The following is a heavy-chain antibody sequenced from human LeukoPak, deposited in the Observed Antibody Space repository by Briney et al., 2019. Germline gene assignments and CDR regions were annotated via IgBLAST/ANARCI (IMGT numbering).Heavy chain of an antibody. J-gene: IGHJ4*02. CDR2: IYSGGST. Sequence: GGSLRLSCAASGFTVSSNYMNWVRQAPGKGLEWVSVIYSGGSTYYADSVKGRFTISRDNSKNTLYLQMNSLRAEDTAVYYCHSSSWYNYFDYWGQGTLVTVSS. CDR3: HSSSWYNYFDY. V-gene: IGHV3-53*01. D-gene: IGHD6-13*01. CDR1: GFTVSSNY.